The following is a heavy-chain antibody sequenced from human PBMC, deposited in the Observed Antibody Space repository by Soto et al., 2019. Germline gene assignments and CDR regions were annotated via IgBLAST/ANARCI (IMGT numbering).Heavy chain of an antibody. CDR3: ARHSSGWYLDR. Sequence: QVQLQESGPGLVKPSDTLSLTCTLSGGCISGYYWAWVRQSPRKGLEWIGYIYYTGSNNYNYNPSLNSRVSMSVDTSKNQFYLRLSSVTAADSAVYYCARHSSGWYLDRWGQGTLVTVSS. V-gene: IGHV4-59*08. J-gene: IGHJ4*02. CDR1: GGCISGYY. CDR2: IYYTGSNNY. D-gene: IGHD6-19*01.